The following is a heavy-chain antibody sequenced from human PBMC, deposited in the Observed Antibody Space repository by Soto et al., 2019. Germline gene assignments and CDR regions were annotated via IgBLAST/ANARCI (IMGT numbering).Heavy chain of an antibody. V-gene: IGHV4-61*08. D-gene: IGHD3-9*01. Sequence: SETLSLTCSVSGYSISRGYYWGWIRQPPGKDLEWIGYIYYSGSTNYNPSLKSRVTISVDTSRNQFSLKLSSVTAADTAVFYCASYDVLAAYYYWGQGTLVTVSS. CDR3: ASYDVLAAYYY. J-gene: IGHJ4*02. CDR2: IYYSGST. CDR1: GYSISRGYY.